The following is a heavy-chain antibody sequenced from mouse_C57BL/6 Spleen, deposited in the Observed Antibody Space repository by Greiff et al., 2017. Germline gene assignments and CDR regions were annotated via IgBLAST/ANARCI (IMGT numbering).Heavy chain of an antibody. D-gene: IGHD1-1*01. Sequence: QVQLQQSGAELVKPGASVKISCKASGYAFSSYWMNWVKQRPGKGLEWIGQIYPGDGDTNYNGKFKGKATLTADKSSSTAYMQLSSLTSEDSAVYFCARDITTVVAEVPYYFDYWGQGTTLTDSS. J-gene: IGHJ2*01. CDR2: IYPGDGDT. CDR3: ARDITTVVAEVPYYFDY. V-gene: IGHV1-80*01. CDR1: GYAFSSYW.